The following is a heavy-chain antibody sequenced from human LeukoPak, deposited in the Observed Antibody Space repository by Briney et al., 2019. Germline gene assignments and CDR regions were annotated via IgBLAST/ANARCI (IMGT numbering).Heavy chain of an antibody. CDR3: ARGRNGYFDY. V-gene: IGHV4-39*07. D-gene: IGHD3-3*01. CDR2: INHSGST. CDR1: GGSISSSSYY. Sequence: SETLSLTCTVSGGSISSSSYYWGWIRQPPGKGLEWIGEINHSGSTNYNPSLKSRVTISVDTSKNQFSLKLSSVTAADTAVYYCARGRNGYFDYWGQGTLVTVSS. J-gene: IGHJ4*02.